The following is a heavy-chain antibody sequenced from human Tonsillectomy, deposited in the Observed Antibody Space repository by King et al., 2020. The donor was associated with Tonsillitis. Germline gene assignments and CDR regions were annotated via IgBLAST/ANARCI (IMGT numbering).Heavy chain of an antibody. J-gene: IGHJ4*02. D-gene: IGHD2-2*02. CDR3: ARDFSTKYTLDY. CDR1: GFTFSSYG. Sequence: VQLVESGGGVVQPGRSLRLSCAASGFTFSSYGMHWVRQAPGKGLQWVAGISYDGSNKFYPDSVKGRITISRDNSKNTLYLQMNSLRAEDRAVYHCARDFSTKYTLDYWGQGTLVTVSS. V-gene: IGHV3-33*05. CDR2: ISYDGSNK.